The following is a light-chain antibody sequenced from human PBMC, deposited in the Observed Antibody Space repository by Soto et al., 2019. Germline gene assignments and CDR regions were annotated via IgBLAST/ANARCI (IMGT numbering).Light chain of an antibody. CDR2: KAS. Sequence: DIQMTQSPSTLSASVGDRVTITCRASQNINSLLAWYQQKPGKAPKLLIYKASSLESGVPSRFSGSGSGTEFTLTISSLQPDDSATYYCQQYNSYPLTFGGGTKLEIK. J-gene: IGKJ4*01. V-gene: IGKV1-5*03. CDR1: QNINSL. CDR3: QQYNSYPLT.